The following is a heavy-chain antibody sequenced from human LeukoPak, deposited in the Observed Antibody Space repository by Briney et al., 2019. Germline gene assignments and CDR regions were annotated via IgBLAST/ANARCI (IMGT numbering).Heavy chain of an antibody. V-gene: IGHV1-18*01. CDR3: AKVAFAGVGSIPYSSLAY. Sequence: GASVKVSCKASGYTLSDYGVSWVRQAPGQGLEWVGWISGNNGNREFAQKVQGRITMTTETSTNTATMELRSLRSDDSAVYYCAKVAFAGVGSIPYSSLAYWGQGTLVTVSS. D-gene: IGHD1-26*01. CDR2: ISGNNGNR. J-gene: IGHJ4*02. CDR1: GYTLSDYG.